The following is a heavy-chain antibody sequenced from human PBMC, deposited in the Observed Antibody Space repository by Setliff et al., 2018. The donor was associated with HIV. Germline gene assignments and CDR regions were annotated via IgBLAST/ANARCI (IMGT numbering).Heavy chain of an antibody. D-gene: IGHD2-21*01. CDR2: IYWDDDV. CDR1: GFSLASSGVG. CDR3: AHFTHFRDVYFDS. V-gene: IGHV2-5*02. Sequence: SGPRGEPPQTLTLTCTFSGFSLASSGVGVAWVRQPPGEGLEWLALIYWDDDVRYNPPLKSRLSISKDNSKNQVVLAMSNMDPVDTATYFCAHFTHFRDVYFDSWGPGILVTVS. J-gene: IGHJ4*01.